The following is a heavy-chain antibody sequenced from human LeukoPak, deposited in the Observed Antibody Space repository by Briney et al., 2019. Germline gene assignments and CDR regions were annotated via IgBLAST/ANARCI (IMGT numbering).Heavy chain of an antibody. CDR3: AREFNSFKADCSGGYCLFLN. CDR1: GFTFSDYH. D-gene: IGHD2-15*01. Sequence: PGGSLRLSCAASGFTFSDYHMSWIRQAPGKGLEWVSYISSSGSTINYADSVKGRFTISRDNAKNSLWLQMNSLRAEDTAIYHCAREFNSFKADCSGGYCLFLNWGQGALVTVSS. V-gene: IGHV3-11*01. CDR2: ISSSGSTI. J-gene: IGHJ4*02.